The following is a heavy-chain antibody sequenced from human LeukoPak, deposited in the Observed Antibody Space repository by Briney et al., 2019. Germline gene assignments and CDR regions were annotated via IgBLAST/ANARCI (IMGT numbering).Heavy chain of an antibody. D-gene: IGHD2-15*01. CDR1: GGSISSSSYY. Sequence: SETLSLTCTVSGGSISSSSYYWGWIRQPPGKGLEWIGSIYYSGSTYYNPSLKSRVTISVDTSKNQFSLKLSSVTAADTAVYYCARGDIALPANWLVVVVRAFDYWGQGTLVTVSS. V-gene: IGHV4-39*01. CDR2: IYYSGST. CDR3: ARGDIALPANWLVVVVRAFDY. J-gene: IGHJ4*02.